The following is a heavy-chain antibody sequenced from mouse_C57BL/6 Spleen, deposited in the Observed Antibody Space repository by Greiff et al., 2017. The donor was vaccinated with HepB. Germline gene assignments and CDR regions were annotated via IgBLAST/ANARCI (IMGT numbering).Heavy chain of an antibody. V-gene: IGHV1-52*01. CDR3: ARGGTHYAMDY. D-gene: IGHD2-14*01. CDR1: GYTFTSYW. J-gene: IGHJ4*01. CDR2: IDPSDSET. Sequence: QVQLKQPGAELVRPGSSVKLSCKASGYTFTSYWMHWVKQRPIQGLEWIGNIDPSDSETHYNQKFKDKATLTVDKSSSTAYMQLSSLTSEDSAVYYCARGGTHYAMDYWGQGTSVTVSS.